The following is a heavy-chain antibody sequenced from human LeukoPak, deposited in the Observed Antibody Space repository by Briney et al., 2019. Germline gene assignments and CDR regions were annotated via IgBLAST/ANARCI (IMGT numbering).Heavy chain of an antibody. CDR1: GGSISSSSYY. D-gene: IGHD7-27*01. CDR2: IYYSGST. Sequence: SETLSLTCTVSGGSISSSSYYWGWCRQPPGKGLEWIGDIYYSGSTNNNPSLNSRATITLDTSKNQFSRKLSSVTPAVPAVYYCARNTGTVFHYWGQGALVTVSS. V-gene: IGHV4-61*05. CDR3: ARNTGTVFHY. J-gene: IGHJ4*02.